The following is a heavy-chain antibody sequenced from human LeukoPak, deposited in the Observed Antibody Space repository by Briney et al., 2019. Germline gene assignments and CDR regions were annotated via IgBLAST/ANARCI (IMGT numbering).Heavy chain of an antibody. D-gene: IGHD7-27*01. Sequence: GGSLRLSCAASGFTFSSYGMHWVRQAPGKGLEWVAVISYDGSNKYYADSVKGRFTISRDNSKNTLYLQMNSLRAEDTAVYYCAKDQNWGLFDYWGQGTLVTVSS. J-gene: IGHJ4*02. CDR3: AKDQNWGLFDY. V-gene: IGHV3-30*18. CDR1: GFTFSSYG. CDR2: ISYDGSNK.